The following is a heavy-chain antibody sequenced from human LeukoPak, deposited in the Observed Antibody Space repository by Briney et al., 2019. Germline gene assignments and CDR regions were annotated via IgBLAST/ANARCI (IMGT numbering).Heavy chain of an antibody. CDR2: IFYSGST. CDR1: GGSISSYN. J-gene: IGHJ4*02. D-gene: IGHD6-19*01. CDR3: ARGSGWSDYFDY. V-gene: IGHV4-59*01. Sequence: SETLSLTCTVSGGSISSYNWSWIRQPPGKGLEWIGYIFYSGSTNYNPSLKSRVTISVDTSKSQFSLKLSSVTAADTAVYYCARGSGWSDYFDYWGPGTLVTVSS.